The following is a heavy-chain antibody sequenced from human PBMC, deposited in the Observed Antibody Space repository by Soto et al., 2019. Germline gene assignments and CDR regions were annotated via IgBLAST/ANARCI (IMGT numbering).Heavy chain of an antibody. CDR2: ISGSGGST. D-gene: IGHD3-22*01. CDR3: AKDRGPDYYDSSGYRDY. V-gene: IGHV3-23*01. CDR1: GFTFSSYA. Sequence: GGSLRLSCAASGFTFSSYAMSWVRQAPGKGLEWVSAISGSGGSTYYADSVKGRFTISRDNSKNTLYLQMNSLRAEDTAVYYCAKDRGPDYYDSSGYRDYWGQGTLVTVSS. J-gene: IGHJ4*02.